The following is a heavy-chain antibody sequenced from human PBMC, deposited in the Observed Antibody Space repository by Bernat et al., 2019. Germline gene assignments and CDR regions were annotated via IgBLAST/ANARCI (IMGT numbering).Heavy chain of an antibody. CDR3: ASGIAVAAFDY. CDR1: GFTFSSYS. D-gene: IGHD6-19*01. Sequence: EVQLVESGGGLVKPGGSLRLSCAASGFTFSSYSMNWDRQAPGKGLEWVSSISSSSSYIYYADSVKGRFTISRDNAKNSLYLQMNSLRAEDTAVYYCASGIAVAAFDYWGQGTLVTVSS. CDR2: ISSSSSYI. V-gene: IGHV3-21*01. J-gene: IGHJ4*02.